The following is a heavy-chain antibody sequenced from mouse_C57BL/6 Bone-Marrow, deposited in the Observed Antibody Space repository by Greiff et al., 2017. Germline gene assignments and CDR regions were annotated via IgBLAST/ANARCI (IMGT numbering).Heavy chain of an antibody. CDR1: GYTFPDSY. J-gene: IGHJ1*03. Sequence: VQLQQSGPVLVKPGASVKMSCQASGYTFPDSYMNWVKQSHGQSLEWIGVLNPYNGGTSYNQKFKGKATLTVDKSSSTAYMERNSLTSEDAAVYYGAIEEGGGYIDVWGTETTVTVSS. CDR3: AIEEGGGYIDV. V-gene: IGHV1-19*01. CDR2: LNPYNGGT.